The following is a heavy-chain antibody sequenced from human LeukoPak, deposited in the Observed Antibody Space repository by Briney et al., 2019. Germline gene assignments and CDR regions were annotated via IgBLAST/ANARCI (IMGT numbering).Heavy chain of an antibody. CDR1: GFTVSDNY. V-gene: IGHV3-66*01. CDR3: ARDSSYSSGWKFDY. CDR2: IYSGGST. D-gene: IGHD6-19*01. Sequence: GGSLRLSCAASGFTVSDNYMSWVRQAPGKGLEWVSVIYSGGSTYYADSVQGRFTISRDDSRNTLYLQMNSLRAEDTAVYYCARDSSYSSGWKFDYWGQGTLVTVSS. J-gene: IGHJ4*02.